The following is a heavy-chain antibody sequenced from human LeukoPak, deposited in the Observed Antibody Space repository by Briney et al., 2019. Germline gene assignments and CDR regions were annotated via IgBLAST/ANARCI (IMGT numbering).Heavy chain of an antibody. D-gene: IGHD3-9*01. V-gene: IGHV4-39*01. Sequence: PSETLSLTCTVSGDSVSSTTYYWARIPQPPGKGLEWLANIYYTGSTYSNPALQSRLIKSDDPSKNQFSRKMSSLPAADTAVYFCARLSKGRYFDYIFDSWGQGTLVTVSS. CDR3: ARLSKGRYFDYIFDS. CDR2: IYYTGST. CDR1: GDSVSSTTYY. J-gene: IGHJ4*02.